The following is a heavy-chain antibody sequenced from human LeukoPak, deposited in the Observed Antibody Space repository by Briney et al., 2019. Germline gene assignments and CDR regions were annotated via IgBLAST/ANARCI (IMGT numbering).Heavy chain of an antibody. D-gene: IGHD1-26*01. CDR3: SRRGALDWLVH. V-gene: IGHV4-39*01. CDR2: IYYSGST. J-gene: IGHJ5*02. CDR1: GGSISSSSYY. Sequence: KPSETLSLTCTVSGGSISSSSYYWGWIRQPPGKGLEWIGSIYYSGSTYYNPSLKSRVTISVDTSKNQFSLKLSSVTAADTAVYYCSRRGALDWLVHWGQGTLLTVSS.